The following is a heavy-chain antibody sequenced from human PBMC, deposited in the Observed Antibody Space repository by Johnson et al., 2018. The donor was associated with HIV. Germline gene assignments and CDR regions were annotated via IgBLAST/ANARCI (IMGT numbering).Heavy chain of an antibody. CDR3: ASLVGDTYLNAFDI. Sequence: QMQLMESGGAMVQPGRSLRLSCAASGFTLSTYAMHWVRQAPGKGLEWVAVISSDGSNKYYVDSAKGRFTISRDNSRNTLYLQMNSLRVEDTAVYYCASLVGDTYLNAFDIWGQGTMVTVSS. V-gene: IGHV3-30*03. CDR2: ISSDGSNK. D-gene: IGHD1-26*01. J-gene: IGHJ3*02. CDR1: GFTLSTYA.